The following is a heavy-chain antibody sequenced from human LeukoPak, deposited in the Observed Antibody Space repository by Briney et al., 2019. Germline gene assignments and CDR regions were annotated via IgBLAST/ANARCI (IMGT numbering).Heavy chain of an antibody. CDR1: GYSISSGYY. CDR2: IYHSGST. Sequence: SETLSLTCALSGYSISSGYYWGWIRQPPGKGLEWIGSIYHSGSTNYNPSLKSRVTISVDTSKNQFSLKLSSVTAADTAVYYCASLSMAHWYYYYYMDVWGKGTTVTVSS. J-gene: IGHJ6*03. D-gene: IGHD2/OR15-2a*01. CDR3: ASLSMAHWYYYYYMDV. V-gene: IGHV4-38-2*01.